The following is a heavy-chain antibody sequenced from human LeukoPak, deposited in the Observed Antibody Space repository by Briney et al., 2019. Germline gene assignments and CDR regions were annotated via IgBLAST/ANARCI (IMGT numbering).Heavy chain of an antibody. D-gene: IGHD4-17*01. CDR2: ISSSSSDI. V-gene: IGHV3-21*01. J-gene: IGHJ4*02. CDR3: ARNLNDYGDYVFDY. CDR1: GFTFSSYW. Sequence: GGSLRLSCAASGFTFSSYWMHWVRQAPGKGLEWVSSISSSSSDIYYADSVKGRFTISRDNAENSLYLQMNSLRAEDTAVYYCARNLNDYGDYVFDYWGQGTLVTVST.